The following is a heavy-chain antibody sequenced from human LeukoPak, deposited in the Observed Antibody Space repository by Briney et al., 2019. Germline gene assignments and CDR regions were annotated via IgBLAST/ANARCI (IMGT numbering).Heavy chain of an antibody. V-gene: IGHV1-69*04. Sequence: GSSVKVSCKASGGTFSSYAISWVRQAPGQGLEWMGRIIPILGIANYAQKFRGRVTITADKSTSTAYMELSSLRSEDTAVYYCAGDWSHRFVSGSTNWFDPWGQGTLVTVSS. CDR2: IIPILGIA. D-gene: IGHD1-26*01. CDR1: GGTFSSYA. J-gene: IGHJ5*02. CDR3: AGDWSHRFVSGSTNWFDP.